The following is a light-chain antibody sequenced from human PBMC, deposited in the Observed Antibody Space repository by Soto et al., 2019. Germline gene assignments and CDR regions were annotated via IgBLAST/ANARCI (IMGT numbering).Light chain of an antibody. CDR1: PSVSSN. CDR2: GAS. Sequence: EIVMTQSPATLSVSPGERATRSCRASPSVSSNLAWYQQKPGQAPGLLIYGASTRATGIPARFSGSGSGTEFTLTISSLKSEDFAVYYCQQYNNWPPSTFGQGTKVDI. J-gene: IGKJ1*01. CDR3: QQYNNWPPST. V-gene: IGKV3-15*01.